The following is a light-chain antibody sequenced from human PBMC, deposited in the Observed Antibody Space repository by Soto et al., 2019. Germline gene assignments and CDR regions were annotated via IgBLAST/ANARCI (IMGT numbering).Light chain of an antibody. CDR2: GAS. CDR1: QSVSSSY. J-gene: IGKJ4*01. Sequence: EVVLTQSPGTLSLSPGERATLSCRASQSVSSSYLAWYQQKPGQAPRLLIYGASSRATGIPDRFSGSGSGTDFTLTIIRLEPDDFAVYYCQQYGSSPLTFGGWTKVEIK. V-gene: IGKV3-20*01. CDR3: QQYGSSPLT.